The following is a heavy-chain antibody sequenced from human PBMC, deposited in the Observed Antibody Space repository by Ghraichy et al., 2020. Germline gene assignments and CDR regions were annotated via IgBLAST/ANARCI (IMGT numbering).Heavy chain of an antibody. CDR1: GFTFSSSA. CDR2: INNIGGST. CDR3: AASVWDYDFSSGEA. D-gene: IGHD3-3*01. Sequence: GGSLRLSCAASGFTFSSSAMSWVRQAPGKGLEWVSSINNIGGSTYYADSVKGRFTISRDNYKNTLYLQMDSLRAEDTAVYYCAASVWDYDFSSGEAWGQGTLVTVSS. V-gene: IGHV3-23*01. J-gene: IGHJ5*02.